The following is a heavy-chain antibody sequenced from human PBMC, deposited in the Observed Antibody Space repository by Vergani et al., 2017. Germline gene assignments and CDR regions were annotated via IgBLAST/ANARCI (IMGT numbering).Heavy chain of an antibody. Sequence: EVQLLESGGGLVQPGGSLRLSCAASGFTFSSYAMSWVRQAPGKGLEWVSAISGSGGSTYYADSVKGRFTIYRDNSKNTLYLQMNSLRAEDTAVYYCAKVRYDFWSGFVGHLGAWFDPWGQGSLVTVSS. D-gene: IGHD3-3*01. CDR1: GFTFSSYA. V-gene: IGHV3-23*01. CDR3: AKVRYDFWSGFVGHLGAWFDP. CDR2: ISGSGGST. J-gene: IGHJ5*02.